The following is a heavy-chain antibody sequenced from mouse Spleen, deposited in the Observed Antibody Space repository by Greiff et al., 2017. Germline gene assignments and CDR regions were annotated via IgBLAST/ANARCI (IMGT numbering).Heavy chain of an antibody. D-gene: IGHD1-1*01. Sequence: EVQRVESGGGLVKPGGSLKLSCAASGFTFSSYAMSWVRQTPEKRLEWVATLSDGGSSTYYPDSVKGRFTISRDHAKNHLYLQMSQLKSKDTAMYYCARDKDYYGSSYGYWDFDYWGKGTTVTVSS. J-gene: IGHJ1*03. CDR1: GFTFSSYA. CDR3: ARDKDYYGSSYGYWDFDY. CDR2: LSDGGSST. V-gene: IGHV5-4*01.